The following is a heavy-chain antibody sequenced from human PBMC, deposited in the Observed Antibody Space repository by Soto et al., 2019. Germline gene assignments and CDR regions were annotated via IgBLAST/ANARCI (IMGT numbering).Heavy chain of an antibody. J-gene: IGHJ6*02. CDR2: ISDDGSNK. D-gene: IGHD3-3*01. Sequence: GGSLRLSCAASGFTFSNYGMHWVRQAPGKGLEWVAFISDDGSNKYYADSMKGRFTMSRDNSKRTLYLQMSSLRVEDTAVYYCTKRRNVLRFLEWSSGMEVWGQGTTGTVS. CDR3: TKRRNVLRFLEWSSGMEV. V-gene: IGHV3-30*18. CDR1: GFTFSNYG.